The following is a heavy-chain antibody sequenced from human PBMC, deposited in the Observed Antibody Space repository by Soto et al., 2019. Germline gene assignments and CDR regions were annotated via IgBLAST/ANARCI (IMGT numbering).Heavy chain of an antibody. D-gene: IGHD4-17*01. J-gene: IGHJ4*02. V-gene: IGHV4-34*01. Sequence: SETLSLTCAVYGGSFSGYYWSWIRQPPGKGLEWIGEINHSGSTNYNPSLKSRVTISVDTSKNQFSLKLSSVTAADTAVYYCATTTVTTNDYWGQGTLVTVSS. CDR1: GGSFSGYY. CDR3: ATTTVTTNDY. CDR2: INHSGST.